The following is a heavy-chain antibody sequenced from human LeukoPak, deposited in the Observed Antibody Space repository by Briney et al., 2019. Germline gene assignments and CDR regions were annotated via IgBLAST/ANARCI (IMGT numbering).Heavy chain of an antibody. D-gene: IGHD2-15*01. Sequence: SETLSLTCTVSGGSISSGGYYWSWIRQHPGKGLEWIGYIYYSGSTYYNPSLKSRVTISVDTSKNQFSLKLSSVTAADTAVYYCARLRYCSGGSCYYRFDYWGQGTLVTVSS. CDR2: IYYSGST. V-gene: IGHV4-31*03. CDR1: GGSISSGGYY. CDR3: ARLRYCSGGSCYYRFDY. J-gene: IGHJ4*02.